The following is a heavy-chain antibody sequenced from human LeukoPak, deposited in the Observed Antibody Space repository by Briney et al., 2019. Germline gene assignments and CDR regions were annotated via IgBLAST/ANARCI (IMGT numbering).Heavy chain of an antibody. D-gene: IGHD2-2*02. Sequence: SETLSLTCTVSGGSISSGGYYWSWIRQHPGKGLEWIGYIYYSGSTYYNPSLKSRVTISVDTSKNQFSLKLSSVTAADTAVYYCAGGPAAIPTDYWGQGTLVTVSS. CDR3: AGGPAAIPTDY. CDR1: GGSISSGGYY. J-gene: IGHJ4*02. CDR2: IYYSGST. V-gene: IGHV4-31*03.